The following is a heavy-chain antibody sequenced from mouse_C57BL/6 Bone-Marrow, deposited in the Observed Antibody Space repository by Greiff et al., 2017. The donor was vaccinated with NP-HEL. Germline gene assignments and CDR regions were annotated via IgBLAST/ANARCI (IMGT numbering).Heavy chain of an antibody. V-gene: IGHV14-2*01. CDR1: GFNIKDYY. D-gene: IGHD2-2*01. CDR3: ARTTMVTTGGFAY. J-gene: IGHJ3*01. Sequence: VQLQQSGAELVKPGASVKLSCTASGFNIKDYYMHWVKQRTEQGLEWIGRIDPEDGETKYAPKFKGKATITADTSSNTAYLQLSSLTSEDTAVYYCARTTMVTTGGFAYWGQGTLVTVSA. CDR2: IDPEDGET.